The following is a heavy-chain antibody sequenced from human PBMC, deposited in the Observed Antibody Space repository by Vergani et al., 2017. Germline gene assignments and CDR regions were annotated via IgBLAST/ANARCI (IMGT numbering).Heavy chain of an antibody. V-gene: IGHV4-61*01. D-gene: IGHD3-22*01. J-gene: IGHJ4*02. CDR2: IYYSGST. Sequence: QVQLQESGPGLVKPSETLSLTCTVSGGSVSSGSYYWSWIRQPPGKGLEWIGYIYYSGSTNHNPSLKSRVTISVDTSKNQFSLKLSSVTAADTAVYYCARFRYRNRPEHLPDDYYDSSGYPYYFDYWGQGTLVTVSS. CDR1: GGSVSSGSYY. CDR3: ARFRYRNRPEHLPDDYYDSSGYPYYFDY.